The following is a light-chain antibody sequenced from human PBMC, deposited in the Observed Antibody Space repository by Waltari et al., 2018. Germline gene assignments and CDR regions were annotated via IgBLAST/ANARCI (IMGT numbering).Light chain of an antibody. V-gene: IGLV2-14*01. CDR3: TVKRGSNTVV. J-gene: IGLJ3*02. CDR2: DVS. CDR1: SSNIDFYNY. Sequence: QSALTQPASVSGSPGQSITISCTGASSNIDFYNYVCWYQQHPGRAPKLIIYDVSNRPSGAADRFSGSKSGTTASLTISGLQAEDEADYYCTVKRGSNTVVFGGGTKLTVL.